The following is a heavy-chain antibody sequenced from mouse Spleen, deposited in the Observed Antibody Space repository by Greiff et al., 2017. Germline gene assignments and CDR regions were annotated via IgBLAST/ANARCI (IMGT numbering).Heavy chain of an antibody. J-gene: IGHJ2*01. CDR3: ARLYYYGSRYYFDY. D-gene: IGHD1-1*01. CDR2: IYPGDGDT. CDR1: GYAFSSYW. V-gene: IGHV1-80*01. Sequence: QVQLQQSGAELVKPGASVKISCKASGYAFSSYWMNWVKQRPGKGLEWIGQIYPGDGDTNYNGKFKGKATLTADKSSSTAYMQLSSLTSEDSAVYFCARLYYYGSRYYFDYWGQGTTLTVSS.